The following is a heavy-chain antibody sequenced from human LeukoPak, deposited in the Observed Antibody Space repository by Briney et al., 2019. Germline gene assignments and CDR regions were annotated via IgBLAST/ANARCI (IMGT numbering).Heavy chain of an antibody. CDR1: GFPFSSYG. Sequence: GGSLRLSCAASGFPFSSYGMHWVRQAPGRGLEWVAVIWYDGSNKYYADSVKGRFTISRDNSKNTLYLQMNSLRAEDTAVYYCVTVDRDAFDIWGQGTMVTVSS. CDR3: VTVDRDAFDI. J-gene: IGHJ3*02. V-gene: IGHV3-33*01. CDR2: IWYDGSNK.